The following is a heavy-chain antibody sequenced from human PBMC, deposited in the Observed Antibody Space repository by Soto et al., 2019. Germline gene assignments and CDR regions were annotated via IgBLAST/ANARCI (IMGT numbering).Heavy chain of an antibody. CDR1: GGSISSGGYY. Sequence: SETLSLTCTVSGGSISSGGYYWSWIRQHPGKGLEWIGYIYYSGSTNHNPSLKSRVTISVDTSKSQFSLKLSSVTAADTAVYYCARETLRSSSSFDYWGQGTLVTVSS. CDR3: ARETLRSSSSFDY. J-gene: IGHJ4*02. D-gene: IGHD6-6*01. CDR2: IYYSGST. V-gene: IGHV4-61*08.